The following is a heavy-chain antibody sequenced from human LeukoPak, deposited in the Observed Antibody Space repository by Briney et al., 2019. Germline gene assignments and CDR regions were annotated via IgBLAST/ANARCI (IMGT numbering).Heavy chain of an antibody. CDR2: IYTSGST. D-gene: IGHD5-12*01. V-gene: IGHV4-4*07. Sequence: SETLSLTCTVSGGSISSYYWSWIRQPAGKGLEWIGRIYTSGSTNYNPSLKSRVTMSVDTSKNQFFLKLSSVTAADTAVYYCAKGGGYEAQYYYYYLDVWGKGTTVTISS. CDR1: GGSISSYY. J-gene: IGHJ6*03. CDR3: AKGGGYEAQYYYYYLDV.